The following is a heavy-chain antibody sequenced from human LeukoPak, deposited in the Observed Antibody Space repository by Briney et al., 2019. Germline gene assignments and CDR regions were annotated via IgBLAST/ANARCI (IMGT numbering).Heavy chain of an antibody. Sequence: SGGSLRLSCAASGFTFSSYGMHWVRQAPGKGLEWVAFIRYDGSNKYYADSVKGRFTLSRDNSKNTLYLQMNSLRAEDTAVYYCAKDRIAMEDYFYYYMDVWGKGTTVTISS. CDR1: GFTFSSYG. CDR2: IRYDGSNK. J-gene: IGHJ6*03. CDR3: AKDRIAMEDYFYYYMDV. D-gene: IGHD5-18*01. V-gene: IGHV3-30*02.